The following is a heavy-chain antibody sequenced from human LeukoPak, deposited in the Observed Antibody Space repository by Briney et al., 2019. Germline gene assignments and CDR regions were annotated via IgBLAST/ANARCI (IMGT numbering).Heavy chain of an antibody. V-gene: IGHV4-31*03. J-gene: IGHJ6*02. CDR3: ARDNTVTRFGGTRYGMDV. Sequence: NPSETLSLTCTVSGGSISSGVYYWSWIRQHPGKGLEWIGYIYYSGSTYYNPSLNSRVTISVDTSKNQFSLKLSSVTAADTAVYYCARDNTVTRFGGTRYGMDVWGQGTTVTVSS. CDR2: IYYSGST. CDR1: GGSISSGVYY. D-gene: IGHD3-16*01.